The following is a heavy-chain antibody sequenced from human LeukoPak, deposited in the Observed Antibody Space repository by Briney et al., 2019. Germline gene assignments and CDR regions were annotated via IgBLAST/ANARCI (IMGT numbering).Heavy chain of an antibody. V-gene: IGHV3-11*04. J-gene: IGHJ5*02. CDR3: ARDANGDYGYWFDP. Sequence: PGGSLRLSCAASGFTFSDYYMSWIRQAPGKGLEWVSYISSSGSTIYYADSVTGRFTISRDNAKNSLYLQMNSLRAEDTAVYYCARDANGDYGYWFDPWGQGTLVTVSS. CDR1: GFTFSDYY. CDR2: ISSSGSTI. D-gene: IGHD4-17*01.